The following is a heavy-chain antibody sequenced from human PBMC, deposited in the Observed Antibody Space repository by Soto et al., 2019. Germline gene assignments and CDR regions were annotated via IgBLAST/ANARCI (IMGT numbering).Heavy chain of an antibody. V-gene: IGHV3-30-3*01. J-gene: IGHJ6*02. CDR3: AREGVVATIPYYYYYGMDV. Sequence: PGGSLRLSCAASGFTFSSYAMHWVRQAPGKGLEWVAVISYDGSNKYYADSVKGRFTISRDNSKNTLYLQMNSLRAEDTAVYYCAREGVVATIPYYYYYGMDVWGQGTTVTVSS. D-gene: IGHD5-12*01. CDR2: ISYDGSNK. CDR1: GFTFSSYA.